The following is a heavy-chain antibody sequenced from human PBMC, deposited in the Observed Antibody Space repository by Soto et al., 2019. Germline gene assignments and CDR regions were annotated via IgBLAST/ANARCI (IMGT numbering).Heavy chain of an antibody. CDR1: GYTFTSYD. CDR3: ERDLYSSVRFGP. Sequence: QVQLVQSGAEVKKPGASVKVSCKASGYTFTSYDITWVRQATGQGLEWMGWMNHNSGNTGYAQKFQGRVTMTRNTSIITAYMELSRLRADDTALYYCERDLYSSVRFGPWGQGTLVTVSS. J-gene: IGHJ5*02. D-gene: IGHD6-13*01. CDR2: MNHNSGNT. V-gene: IGHV1-8*01.